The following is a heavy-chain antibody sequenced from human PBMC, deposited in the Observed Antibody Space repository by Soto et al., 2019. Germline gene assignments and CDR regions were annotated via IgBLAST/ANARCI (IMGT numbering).Heavy chain of an antibody. J-gene: IGHJ6*02. Sequence: GGSLLLSWAASGLTFTSHGMHWVGQTPGKGLEPAPRISYHEIDKKYASSVKGRFTVSIDNLKNTLSLQMNSLRPEDTAVYYCAKDSGYQLPDNYFYYGLDVWAQGTTVTVSS. CDR2: ISYHEIDK. V-gene: IGHV3-30*18. CDR1: GLTFTSHG. D-gene: IGHD2-2*01. CDR3: AKDSGYQLPDNYFYYGLDV.